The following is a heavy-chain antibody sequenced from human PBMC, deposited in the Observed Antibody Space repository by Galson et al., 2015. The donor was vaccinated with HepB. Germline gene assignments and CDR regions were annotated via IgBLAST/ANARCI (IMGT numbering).Heavy chain of an antibody. CDR1: GFTFSSYA. Sequence: SLRLSCAASGFTFSSYAMSWVRQAPGKGLEWVSAISGSGGSTYYPGSVKGRFTISRENAKNSLYLQMNSLRAGDTAVYYCARGGANYYDLALRFDPWGQGTLVTVSS. CDR2: ISGSGGST. D-gene: IGHD3-22*01. V-gene: IGHV3-23*01. J-gene: IGHJ5*02. CDR3: ARGGANYYDLALRFDP.